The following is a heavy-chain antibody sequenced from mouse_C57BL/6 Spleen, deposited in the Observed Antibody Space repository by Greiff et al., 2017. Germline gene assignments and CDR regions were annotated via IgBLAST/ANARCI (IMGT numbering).Heavy chain of an antibody. D-gene: IGHD1-1*01. CDR1: GFNIKDYY. J-gene: IGHJ2*01. Sequence: VQLQQSGAELVKPGASVKLSCTASGFNIKDYYMHWVKQKTEQGLEWIGRIDPEDGETKYAPKFQGKATITADTSDNTVFLQLSCLTSEDTAVYYGSSFPPHGSLDYWGQGTTLTVSS. V-gene: IGHV14-2*01. CDR3: SSFPPHGSLDY. CDR2: IDPEDGET.